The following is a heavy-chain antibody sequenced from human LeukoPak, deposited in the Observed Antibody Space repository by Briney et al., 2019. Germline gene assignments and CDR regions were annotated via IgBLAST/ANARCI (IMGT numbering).Heavy chain of an antibody. CDR2: IKYDGSEE. CDR3: AYTNHLTY. V-gene: IGHV3-7*01. CDR1: GLTFRGQW. J-gene: IGHJ4*02. Sequence: GGSLRLSCAASGLTFRGQWMNWVRQAPGQGLEGVANIKYDGSEEYYADSVKGRFTISRDNAKNSLSLQMNYVRAGDTAIYYCAYTNHLTYWGQGTLVTVSS. D-gene: IGHD3-16*01.